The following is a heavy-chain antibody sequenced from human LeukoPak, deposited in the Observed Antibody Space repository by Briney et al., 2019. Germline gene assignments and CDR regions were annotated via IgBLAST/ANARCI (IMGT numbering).Heavy chain of an antibody. CDR2: ISSSGSKI. CDR3: ARDRLYGVPY. D-gene: IGHD3-16*02. CDR1: GFTVSSYE. V-gene: IGHV3-48*03. Sequence: AGGSLRLSRAASGFTVSSYEMNWVRQAPGKGLGWVSYISSSGSKIYYADSVKGRFTISRDNAKNSLYLQMNSLRAEDTALYYCARDRLYGVPYWGQGTLVTVSS. J-gene: IGHJ4*02.